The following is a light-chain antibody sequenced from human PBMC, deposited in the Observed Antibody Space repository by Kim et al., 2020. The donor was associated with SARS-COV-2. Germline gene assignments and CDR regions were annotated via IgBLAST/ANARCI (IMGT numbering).Light chain of an antibody. J-gene: IGKJ4*01. CDR3: QQYGSSPVT. Sequence: EIVLTQSPGTLSLSPGERATLSCRASQSVSSSYLAWYQQKPGQAPRLLIYGASSRATGIPDRFSGSGSGTAFTLTISRLEPEDVAVYYCQQYGSSPVTFGGGTKVDIK. V-gene: IGKV3-20*01. CDR1: QSVSSSY. CDR2: GAS.